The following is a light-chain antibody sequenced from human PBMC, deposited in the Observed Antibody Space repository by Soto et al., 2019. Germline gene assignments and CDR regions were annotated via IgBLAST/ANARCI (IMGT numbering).Light chain of an antibody. J-gene: IGLJ1*01. CDR1: SSDVGGYNY. Sequence: QSVLTQPAPVSGSPGQSITISFTGTSSDVGGYNYVSWYQQLPGKAPKLMIYDVSDRPSGVSNRFSGSKSGNTASLTISGLQAEDEADYSCCSFAGSYTYVFGGGTKVTVL. CDR2: DVS. CDR3: CSFAGSYTYV. V-gene: IGLV2-14*01.